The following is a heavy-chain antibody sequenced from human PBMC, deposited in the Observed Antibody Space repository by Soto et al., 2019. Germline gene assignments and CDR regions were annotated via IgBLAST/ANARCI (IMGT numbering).Heavy chain of an antibody. J-gene: IGHJ3*02. CDR2: ISSSSSTI. V-gene: IGHV3-48*02. D-gene: IGHD3-16*01. CDR3: GRGGREGGGDDAFDI. Sequence: GGSLRLSCAASGFTFSSYSMNWVRQAPGKGLEWVSYISSSSSTIYYADSVKGRFTISRDNAKNSLYLQMNSLRDEATAVYYCGRGGREGGGDDAFDIWGQGTMVTVSS. CDR1: GFTFSSYS.